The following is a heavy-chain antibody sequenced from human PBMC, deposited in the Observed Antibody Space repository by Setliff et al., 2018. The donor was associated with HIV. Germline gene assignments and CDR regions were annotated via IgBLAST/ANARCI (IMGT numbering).Heavy chain of an antibody. Sequence: ASVKVSCKASGYTFNSYGISWVRQAPGQGFERMGWISAYNGDTNYVQKLQGRVTMTTDTSTRTAYMELRSLKSDDTAVYYCARAEFVLRPTHFDYWGQGTLVTVSS. CDR3: ARAEFVLRPTHFDY. D-gene: IGHD4-17*01. CDR1: GYTFNSYG. V-gene: IGHV1-18*01. J-gene: IGHJ4*02. CDR2: ISAYNGDT.